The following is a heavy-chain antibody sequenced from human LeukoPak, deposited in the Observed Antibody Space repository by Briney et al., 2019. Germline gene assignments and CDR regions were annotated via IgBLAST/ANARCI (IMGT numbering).Heavy chain of an antibody. J-gene: IGHJ6*02. V-gene: IGHV1-46*01. CDR1: GYTFISYY. CDR2: INLRGGHT. D-gene: IGHD5-24*01. Sequence: ASVKVSCKASGYTFISYYMHWVRQAPGQGLEWMGIINLRGGHTSYAQNFQGRVGMTGDTSTSTVYMELSSLRSEDTAVYYCAREGGYNRGSYYYYYGMDVWGQGTTVTVSS. CDR3: AREGGYNRGSYYYYYGMDV.